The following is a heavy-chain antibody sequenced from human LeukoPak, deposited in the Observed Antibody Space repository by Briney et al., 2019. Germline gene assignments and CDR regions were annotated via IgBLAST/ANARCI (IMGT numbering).Heavy chain of an antibody. CDR2: IIPIFGTA. CDR3: ALAPKASDSSGYYPTNYYYYYMDV. J-gene: IGHJ6*03. D-gene: IGHD3-22*01. CDR1: GGTFSSYA. Sequence: SVKVPCKASGGTFSSYAISWVRQAPGQGLEWMGGIIPIFGTANYAQKFQGRVTITTDESTSTAYMELSSLRSEDTAVYYCALAPKASDSSGYYPTNYYYYYMDVWGKGTTATVSS. V-gene: IGHV1-69*05.